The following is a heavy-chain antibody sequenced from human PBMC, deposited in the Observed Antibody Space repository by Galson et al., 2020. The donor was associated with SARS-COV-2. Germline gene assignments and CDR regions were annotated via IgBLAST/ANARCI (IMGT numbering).Heavy chain of an antibody. V-gene: IGHV3-30*18. CDR3: AKDLLARILDYYYYYGMDV. CDR1: GFTFSSYG. J-gene: IGHJ6*02. CDR2: ISYDGSNK. D-gene: IGHD2-15*01. Sequence: GESLKISCAASGFTFSSYGMHWVRQAPGKGLEWVAVISYDGSNKYYADSVKGRFTISRDNSKNTLYLQMNSLRAEDTAVYYCAKDLLARILDYYYYYGMDVWGQGTTVTVSS.